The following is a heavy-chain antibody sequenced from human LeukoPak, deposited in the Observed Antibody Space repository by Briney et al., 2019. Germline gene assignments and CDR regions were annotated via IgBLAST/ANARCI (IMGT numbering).Heavy chain of an antibody. J-gene: IGHJ4*02. D-gene: IGHD2-2*02. CDR1: GGTFSSYA. V-gene: IGHV1-69*13. CDR3: ARSCSSTSCYTDY. Sequence: SVKVSCKASGGTFSSYAISWVRQAPGQGPEWMGGIIPIFGTANYAQKFQGRVTITADESTSTAYMELSSLRSEDTAVYYCARSCSSTSCYTDYWGQGTLVTVSS. CDR2: IIPIFGTA.